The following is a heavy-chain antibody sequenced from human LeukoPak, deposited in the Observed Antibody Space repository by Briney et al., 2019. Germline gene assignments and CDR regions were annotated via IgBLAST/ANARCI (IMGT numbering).Heavy chain of an antibody. CDR2: IYYSGST. J-gene: IGHJ6*02. V-gene: IGHV4-61*08. Sequence: SQTLSLTCTVSGGSISSGGYYWSWIRQPPGKGLEWIGYIYYSGSTNYNPSLKSRVTISVGTSKNQFSLKLSSVTAADTAVYYCARSAYYDFWSGYLPDSYYYYGMDVWGQGTTVTVSS. CDR1: GGSISSGGYY. D-gene: IGHD3-3*01. CDR3: ARSAYYDFWSGYLPDSYYYYGMDV.